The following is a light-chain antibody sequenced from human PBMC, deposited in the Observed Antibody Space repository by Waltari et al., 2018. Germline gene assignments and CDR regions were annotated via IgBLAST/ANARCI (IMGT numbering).Light chain of an antibody. V-gene: IGLV2-23*02. CDR2: DVS. CDR3: FSYAGSNSFA. CDR1: STVIGSFNV. J-gene: IGLJ2*01. Sequence: SSLTQPTPVSGSPGQSITFSSIGTSTVIGSFNVVSWFQQHPGRAPKLMIYDVSERPFGVSNRFSGSKSGNTAPLTISGLQAEDEADYYCFSYAGSNSFAFGGGTRVTVL.